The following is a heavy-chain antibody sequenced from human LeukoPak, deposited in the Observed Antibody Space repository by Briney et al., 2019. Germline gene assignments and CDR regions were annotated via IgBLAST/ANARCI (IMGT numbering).Heavy chain of an antibody. Sequence: GGSLRLSCEGSGFTFSGYYMSWIRQAPGKGLEWVSYINPSGSTIYYADSVKGRFTISRDNAKKSLDLQMYSLRAEDTAVYYCARVRGSGFCSGSSCAKDPGYYFYMDVWGKGTTVTVSS. CDR3: ARVRGSGFCSGSSCAKDPGYYFYMDV. J-gene: IGHJ6*03. V-gene: IGHV3-11*01. CDR1: GFTFSGYY. D-gene: IGHD2-2*01. CDR2: INPSGSTI.